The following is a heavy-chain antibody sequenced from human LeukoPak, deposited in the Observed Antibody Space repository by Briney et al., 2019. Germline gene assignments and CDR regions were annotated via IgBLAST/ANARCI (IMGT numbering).Heavy chain of an antibody. Sequence: GGSLRLSCAASGFTFSSYAMHWVRQAPGKGLEWVAVISHDGSNKYYADSVKGRFTISRDNSKNTLYLQMNSLRAEDTAVYYCARGDSGYDRATSTWFDPWGQGTLVTVSS. V-gene: IGHV3-30*04. CDR3: ARGDSGYDRATSTWFDP. CDR2: ISHDGSNK. J-gene: IGHJ5*02. D-gene: IGHD5-12*01. CDR1: GFTFSSYA.